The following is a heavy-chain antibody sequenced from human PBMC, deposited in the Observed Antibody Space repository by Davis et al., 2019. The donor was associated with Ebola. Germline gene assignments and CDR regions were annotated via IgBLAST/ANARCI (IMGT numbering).Heavy chain of an antibody. Sequence: PGGSLRLSCAASGFTFSSYAMSWVRRAPGKGLEWVSAISGSGGSTYYADSVKGRFTISRDNSKNTLYLQMNSLRAEDTAVYYCAKVLTGATGIGYYYYGMDVWGQGTTVTVSS. CDR2: ISGSGGST. CDR3: AKVLTGATGIGYYYYGMDV. CDR1: GFTFSSYA. V-gene: IGHV3-23*01. J-gene: IGHJ6*02. D-gene: IGHD1-26*01.